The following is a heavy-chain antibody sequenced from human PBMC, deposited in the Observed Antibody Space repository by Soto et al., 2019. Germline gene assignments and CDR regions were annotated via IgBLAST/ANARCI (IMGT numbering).Heavy chain of an antibody. CDR2: IGTSAST. Sequence: DVRLLESGGGLVQPGGSLRLSCAASGFNFSSYSMSWVRQAPGKGLEWVSTIGTSASTYYGDSVRGRFTISRDNSRNTLYLQMNSLRAEATAVYYCADLSRYCTSSNCDWGQGTLVTVSS. D-gene: IGHD2-2*01. V-gene: IGHV3-23*01. CDR3: ADLSRYCTSSNCD. J-gene: IGHJ4*02. CDR1: GFNFSSYS.